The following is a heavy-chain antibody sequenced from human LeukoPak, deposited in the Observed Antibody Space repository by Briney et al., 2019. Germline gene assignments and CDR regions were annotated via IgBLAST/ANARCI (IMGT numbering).Heavy chain of an antibody. CDR3: ARHRSRMVRGGDWFDP. V-gene: IGHV1-8*01. Sequence: ASVKVSCKASGYTFISYDFNWVRQATGQGLEWMGWMNPNSGNTAYAQKFQGRVTMTRNTSIGTAYMELRSLRSDDTAVYYCARHRSRMVRGGDWFDPWGQGTLVTVSS. D-gene: IGHD3-10*01. J-gene: IGHJ5*02. CDR2: MNPNSGNT. CDR1: GYTFISYD.